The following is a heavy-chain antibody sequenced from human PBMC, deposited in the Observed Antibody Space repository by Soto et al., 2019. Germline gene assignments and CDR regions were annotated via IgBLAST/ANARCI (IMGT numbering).Heavy chain of an antibody. V-gene: IGHV1-3*01. D-gene: IGHD2-15*01. CDR3: AFDGGSGGRDY. CDR1: GYTFTNYA. J-gene: IGHJ4*02. CDR2: INAGNGNT. Sequence: GASVKVSCKASGYTFTNYAMHWVRQAPGQRLEWMGWINAGNGNTKYSQKFQGRVTITRDTSASTAYMELSSLRSEDTAVYYCAFDGGSGGRDYWGQGTLVTVSS.